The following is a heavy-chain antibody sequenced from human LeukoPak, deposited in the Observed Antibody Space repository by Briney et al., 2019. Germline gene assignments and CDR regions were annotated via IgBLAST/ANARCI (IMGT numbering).Heavy chain of an antibody. CDR1: GFTLSGNW. D-gene: IGHD3-10*01. V-gene: IGHV3-74*01. CDR3: VKDGSGSYYTYYFDY. Sequence: GGSLRLSCAASGFTLSGNWMHWVRQAPGKGLVWVSRINSDGSSTYYADSVKGRFTISRDNSKNTLYLQMSGLRAEDTAVYYCVKDGSGSYYTYYFDYWGQGTLVTVSS. J-gene: IGHJ4*02. CDR2: INSDGSST.